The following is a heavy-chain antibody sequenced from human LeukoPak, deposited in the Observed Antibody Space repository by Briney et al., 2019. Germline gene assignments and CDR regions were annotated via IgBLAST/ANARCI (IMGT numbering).Heavy chain of an antibody. CDR2: IYYSGST. J-gene: IGHJ6*03. Sequence: SETLSLTCTVSGGSISSYYWSWIRQPPGKGLEWIGYIYYSGSTNYNPSLKSQVTISVDTSKNQFSLKLSSVTAADTAVYYCASDNMASSGWYGSYYYYMDVWGKGTTVTVSS. D-gene: IGHD6-19*01. V-gene: IGHV4-59*01. CDR3: ASDNMASSGWYGSYYYYMDV. CDR1: GGSISSYY.